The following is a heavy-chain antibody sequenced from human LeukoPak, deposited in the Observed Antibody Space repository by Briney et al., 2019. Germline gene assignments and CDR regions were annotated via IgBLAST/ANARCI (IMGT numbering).Heavy chain of an antibody. CDR1: GSRFSSYW. V-gene: IGHV3-7*01. Sequence: GGSLRLSCAASGSRFSSYWMSWVRQAPGKGLEWVANIRQDGSEKYYVDSVKGRFTISRDNAKKSLYLQMNNLGAADTAVYYCARDGYPFDFWGQGTLVTVSS. CDR3: ARDGYPFDF. D-gene: IGHD1-1*01. J-gene: IGHJ4*02. CDR2: IRQDGSEK.